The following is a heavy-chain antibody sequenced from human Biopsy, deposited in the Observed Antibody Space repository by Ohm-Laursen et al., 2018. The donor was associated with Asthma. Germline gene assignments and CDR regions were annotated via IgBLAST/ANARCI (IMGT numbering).Heavy chain of an antibody. D-gene: IGHD1-1*01. Sequence: SLRLSCTASGFSFSNFAIHWVRQAPGKGLEWVGVISKDASTQDYADSVKGRFTMARDNSKNTLDLQMNSLREEDTAVYYCVRDGTDDAFDIWGQGTVVSVST. CDR2: ISKDASTQ. CDR3: VRDGTDDAFDI. V-gene: IGHV3-30*01. CDR1: GFSFSNFA. J-gene: IGHJ3*02.